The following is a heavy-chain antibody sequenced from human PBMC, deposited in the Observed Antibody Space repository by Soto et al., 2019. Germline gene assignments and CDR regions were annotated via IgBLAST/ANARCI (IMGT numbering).Heavy chain of an antibody. CDR3: TREGSAPYYYYGMDA. J-gene: IGHJ6*02. Sequence: KFQGRVTITRDTSTSTAYMELRSLRSDDTAIYYCTREGSAPYYYYGMDAWGQGTTVTVSS. V-gene: IGHV1-18*01. D-gene: IGHD3-10*01.